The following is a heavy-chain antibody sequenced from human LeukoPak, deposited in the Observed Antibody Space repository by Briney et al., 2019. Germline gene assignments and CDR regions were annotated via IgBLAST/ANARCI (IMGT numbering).Heavy chain of an antibody. CDR2: IRYDGSNK. CDR3: AKRVFGVAQFDY. V-gene: IGHV3-30*02. Sequence: EGSLRLSCAASGFTFSSYGMHWVRQAPGKGLEWVAFIRYDGSNKYYADSVKGRFTISRDNSKNTLYLQMNSLRAEDTAVYYCAKRVFGVAQFDYWGQGTLVTASS. D-gene: IGHD3-3*01. J-gene: IGHJ4*02. CDR1: GFTFSSYG.